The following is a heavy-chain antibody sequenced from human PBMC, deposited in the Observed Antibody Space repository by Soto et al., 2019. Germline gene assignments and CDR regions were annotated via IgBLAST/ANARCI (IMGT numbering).Heavy chain of an antibody. D-gene: IGHD6-19*01. CDR2: IYYSGST. J-gene: IGHJ6*02. V-gene: IGHV4-31*03. Sequence: SETLSLTCTVSGGSISSCGYYWSWIRHHPGKGLDWIGYIYYSGSTYYNPSLKSRVTISVDTSKNQFSLKLSSVTAADTAVYYCARDIAVAGTYYYYGMDVWGQGTTVTVSS. CDR3: ARDIAVAGTYYYYGMDV. CDR1: GGSISSCGYY.